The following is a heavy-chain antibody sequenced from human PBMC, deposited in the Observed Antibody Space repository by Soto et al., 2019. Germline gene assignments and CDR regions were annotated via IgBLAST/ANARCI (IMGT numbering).Heavy chain of an antibody. CDR2: IDPSDSYT. CDR1: GYSFTSYW. Sequence: PGESLKISCKGSGYSFTSYWINWVRQMPGKGLEWMGRIDPSDSYTNYSPSFQGHVTISADKSISTAYLQWSSLKASGTDMYYCARRHSSSSAFDPWGQGTLVTVSS. J-gene: IGHJ5*02. CDR3: ARRHSSSSAFDP. V-gene: IGHV5-10-1*01. D-gene: IGHD6-13*01.